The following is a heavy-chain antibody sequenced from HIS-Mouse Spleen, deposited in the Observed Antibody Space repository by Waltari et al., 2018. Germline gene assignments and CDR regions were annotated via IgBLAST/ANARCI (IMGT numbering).Heavy chain of an antibody. CDR2: IYSGGST. CDR1: SSNY. CDR3: ARDSSGSGSYGGAAFDI. J-gene: IGHJ3*02. D-gene: IGHD3-10*01. Sequence: SSNYMSWVRQAPGKGLEWVSVIYSGGSTYYADSVKGRFTISRDNSKNTLYLQMNSLRAEDTAVYYCARDSSGSGSYGGAAFDIWGQGTMVTVSS. V-gene: IGHV3-53*01.